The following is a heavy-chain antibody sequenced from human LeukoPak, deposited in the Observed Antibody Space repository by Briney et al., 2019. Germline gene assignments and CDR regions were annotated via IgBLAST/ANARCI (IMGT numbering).Heavy chain of an antibody. CDR1: GGTFSSYA. J-gene: IGHJ5*02. D-gene: IGHD3-22*01. CDR3: ARDHYYDSSGYL. CDR2: IIPIFGTA. Sequence: ASVKVSCKASGGTFSSYAISWVRQAPGQGPEWMGGIIPIFGTANYAQKFQGRVTITADESTSTAYMELSSLRSEDTAVYYCARDHYYDSSGYLWGQGTLVTVSS. V-gene: IGHV1-69*13.